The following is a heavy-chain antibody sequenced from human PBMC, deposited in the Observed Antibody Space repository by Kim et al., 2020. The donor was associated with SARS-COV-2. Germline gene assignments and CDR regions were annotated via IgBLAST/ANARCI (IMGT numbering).Heavy chain of an antibody. CDR1: GYTFTGYY. J-gene: IGHJ4*02. CDR3: ARGPYCGGDCYQDY. V-gene: IGHV1-2*06. Sequence: ASVKVSCKASGYTFTGYYMHWVRQAPGQGLEWMGRINPNSGGTNYAQKFQGRVTMTRDTSISTAYMELSRLRSDDTAVYYCARGPYCGGDCYQDYWGQGTLVTVSS. CDR2: INPNSGGT. D-gene: IGHD2-21*01.